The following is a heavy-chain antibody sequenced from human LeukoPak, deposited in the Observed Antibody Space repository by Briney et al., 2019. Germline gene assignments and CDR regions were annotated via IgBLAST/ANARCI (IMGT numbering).Heavy chain of an antibody. CDR2: IGGDSAAA. Sequence: GGTLRLSCVASGFTFSDYAMTWVRQAPGKGLEWVSVIGGDSAAAYYSDSVKGRFTISRDNSKNTLYLQMNKLRAEDTAVYYCAKYYLVGASRWFDPWGQGTLVTVSS. V-gene: IGHV3-23*01. CDR1: GFTFSDYA. J-gene: IGHJ5*02. D-gene: IGHD1-26*01. CDR3: AKYYLVGASRWFDP.